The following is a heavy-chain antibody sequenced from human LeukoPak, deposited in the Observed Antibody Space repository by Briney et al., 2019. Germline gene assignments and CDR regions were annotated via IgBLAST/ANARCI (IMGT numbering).Heavy chain of an antibody. CDR1: GYSISSGYY. V-gene: IGHV4-38-2*02. CDR3: ARQTGSGLFILP. Sequence: PSETLSLTCTVSGYSISSGYYWGWIRQPPGKGLEWIGSIYHSGSTYYNASLKSQVSISIDTSKNQFSLRLTSVTAADMAVYYCARQTGSGLFILPGGQGTLVTVSS. J-gene: IGHJ4*02. D-gene: IGHD3/OR15-3a*01. CDR2: IYHSGST.